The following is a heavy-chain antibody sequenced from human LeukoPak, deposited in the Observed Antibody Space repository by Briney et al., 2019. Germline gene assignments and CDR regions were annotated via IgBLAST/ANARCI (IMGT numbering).Heavy chain of an antibody. CDR3: ARDLKSGYETWYFDL. V-gene: IGHV4-30-4*01. CDR2: IYYSGST. D-gene: IGHD5-12*01. Sequence: PSETLSLTCTVSGGSISSGDYYWSWIRQPPGKGLEWIGYIYYSGSTYYNPSLKSRVTISVDTSKNQFSLKLSSVTAADTAVYYCARDLKSGYETWYFDLWGRGTLVTVSS. CDR1: GGSISSGDYY. J-gene: IGHJ2*01.